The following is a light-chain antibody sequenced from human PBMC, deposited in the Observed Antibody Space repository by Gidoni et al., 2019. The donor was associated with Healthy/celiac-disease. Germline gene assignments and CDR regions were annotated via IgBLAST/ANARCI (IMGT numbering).Light chain of an antibody. CDR2: GAS. Sequence: VLTQSPGTLSLSPGERATLSCRASQSVSSSYLAWYQQKPGQAPRLLIYGASSRATGIPDRFSGSGSGTDFTLTISRLEPEDFAVYYCQQYGSSPHTFGQXTKLEIK. V-gene: IGKV3-20*01. CDR1: QSVSSSY. J-gene: IGKJ2*01. CDR3: QQYGSSPHT.